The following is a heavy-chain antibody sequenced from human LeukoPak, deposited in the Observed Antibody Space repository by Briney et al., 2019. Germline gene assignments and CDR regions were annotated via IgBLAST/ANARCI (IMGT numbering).Heavy chain of an antibody. J-gene: IGHJ6*03. D-gene: IGHD5-18*01. Sequence: ASVTVSCKASGYTFTSYDINWVRQATGQGLEWMGWMNTNSGKTGYAQKFQGRVTMTRNTSISTAYMELSSLRSEDTAVYYCASPGYSYGTYMDVGGKGTAVTVSS. V-gene: IGHV1-8*01. CDR1: GYTFTSYD. CDR2: MNTNSGKT. CDR3: ASPGYSYGTYMDV.